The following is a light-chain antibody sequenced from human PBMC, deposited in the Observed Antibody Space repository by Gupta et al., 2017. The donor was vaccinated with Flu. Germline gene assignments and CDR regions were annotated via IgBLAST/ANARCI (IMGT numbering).Light chain of an antibody. CDR2: KDS. CDR3: QSADSGDTYPVV. CDR1: AMPKQY. J-gene: IGLJ2*01. Sequence: AMPKQYADWNQQNPGQPPVMVISKDSERPTGIPEQVSCSSSGTTVTWTISGVQAEDEADYYCQSADSGDTYPVVFGGGTKLTVL. V-gene: IGLV3-25*03.